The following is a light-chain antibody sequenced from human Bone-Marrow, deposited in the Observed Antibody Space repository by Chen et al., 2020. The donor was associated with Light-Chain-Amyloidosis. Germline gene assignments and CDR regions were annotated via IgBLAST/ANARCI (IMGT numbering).Light chain of an antibody. CDR3: QSADSSGTYEVI. V-gene: IGLV3-25*03. Sequence: YELTQPPSVSVSPRQTARRTCLGDALPTKYAYCYQQKPGQAPVLVIHRDTERPSGISERFSGSSSGTTATLTISGVQAEDEADYHCQSADSSGTYEVIFGGGTKLTVL. CDR1: ALPTKY. CDR2: RDT. J-gene: IGLJ2*01.